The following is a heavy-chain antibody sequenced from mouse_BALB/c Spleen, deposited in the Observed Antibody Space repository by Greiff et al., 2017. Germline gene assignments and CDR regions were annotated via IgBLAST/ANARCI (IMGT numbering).Heavy chain of an antibody. V-gene: IGHV1-69*02. CDR1: GYTFTSYW. CDR3: ARRRLVGDNMDY. CDR2: IDPSDSYT. Sequence: LQQPGAELVKPGASVKLSCKASGYTFTSYWMPWVRQSPGKGLEWVGEIDPSDSYTNYNHKVKGRATLTIDNSTSTAYMQLSSLTSEDSAVYYCARRRLVGDNMDYWGQGTTLTVSS. J-gene: IGHJ2*01. D-gene: IGHD1-3*01.